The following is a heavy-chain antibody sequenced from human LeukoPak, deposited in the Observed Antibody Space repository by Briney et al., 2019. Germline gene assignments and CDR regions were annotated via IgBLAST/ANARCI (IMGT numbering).Heavy chain of an antibody. J-gene: IGHJ4*02. CDR1: GYSFASYW. V-gene: IGHV5-51*01. Sequence: GESLKISCKGSGYSFASYWIGWVRQMPGKGLEWMGIIYPADSDTRYSPSFQGQVTISADKSISTAYLQWSSLKASDTAMYYCASAKTYCGGDCYIDYWGQGTLVTVSS. CDR2: IYPADSDT. D-gene: IGHD2-21*02. CDR3: ASAKTYCGGDCYIDY.